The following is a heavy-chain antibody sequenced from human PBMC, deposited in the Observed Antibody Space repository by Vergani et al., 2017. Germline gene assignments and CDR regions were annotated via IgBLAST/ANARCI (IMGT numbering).Heavy chain of an antibody. CDR2: ISSSSSYI. D-gene: IGHD3-3*01. CDR3: ARPYDFWSGYFHYYYYYMDV. V-gene: IGHV3-21*01. J-gene: IGHJ6*03. Sequence: EVQLVESGGGLVKPGGSLRLSCAASGFTFSSCSMNWVRQAPGKGLEWVSSISSSSSYIYYADSVKGRFTISRDNAKNSLYLQMNSLRAEDTAVYYCARPYDFWSGYFHYYYYYMDVWGKGTTVTVSS. CDR1: GFTFSSCS.